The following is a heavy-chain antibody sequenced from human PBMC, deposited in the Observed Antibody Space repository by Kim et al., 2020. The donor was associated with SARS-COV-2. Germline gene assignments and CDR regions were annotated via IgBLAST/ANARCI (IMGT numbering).Heavy chain of an antibody. J-gene: IGHJ4*02. CDR2: INTNTGNP. V-gene: IGHV7-4-1*02. CDR1: GYTFTSYP. CDR3: ARDRGSYVFDY. D-gene: IGHD1-26*01. Sequence: ASVKVSCKASGYTFTSYPMNWVRQAPGQGLEWMGWINTNTGNPTYAQGFTGRFVFSLDTSVTTAYLHLSSLKAEDTAVYYCARDRGSYVFDYWGQGTLLTVSS.